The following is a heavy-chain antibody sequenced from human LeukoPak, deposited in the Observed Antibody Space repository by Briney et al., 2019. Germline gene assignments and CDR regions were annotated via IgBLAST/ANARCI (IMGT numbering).Heavy chain of an antibody. D-gene: IGHD2-15*01. CDR1: GCSISSGGYS. V-gene: IGHV4-30-2*01. CDR3: ARGGRCGGSHNHFDY. CDR2: IYHSGST. J-gene: IGHJ4*02. Sequence: PSQTLSLTCAVSGCSISSGGYSWSWIRQPPGKGLEWIGYIYHSGSTYYNPSLKSRVTISVDRSKNQFSLKLSSVTAADTAVYYCARGGRCGGSHNHFDYWGQGTLVTVSS.